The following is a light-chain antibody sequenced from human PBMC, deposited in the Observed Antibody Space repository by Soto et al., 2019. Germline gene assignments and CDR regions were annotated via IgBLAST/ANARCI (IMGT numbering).Light chain of an antibody. Sequence: EIVLTQSPGTLSLSPGERATLSCRASQSVSSSFLAWYQQKPGQAPRLHIYGASRRATGIPDRFSGSGSGTDFTLTISRLEPEDVAVYYCQQYGSAPLTFGGGTKVDIK. CDR2: GAS. J-gene: IGKJ4*01. V-gene: IGKV3-20*01. CDR1: QSVSSSF. CDR3: QQYGSAPLT.